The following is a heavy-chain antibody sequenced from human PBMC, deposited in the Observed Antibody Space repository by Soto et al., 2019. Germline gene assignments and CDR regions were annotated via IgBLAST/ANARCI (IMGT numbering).Heavy chain of an antibody. Sequence: PGGSLRLSCAASGFTFSSSRIHWVRQAPGKGLEWVAVISSDGNNKHHTDSVKGRFTISRDNSKNTLYLQMNSLRTDDTAVYYCATGLTSGWNYSFDYWGQGTLVTVSS. J-gene: IGHJ4*02. CDR2: ISSDGNNK. CDR1: GFTFSSSR. D-gene: IGHD6-19*01. CDR3: ATGLTSGWNYSFDY. V-gene: IGHV3-30-3*01.